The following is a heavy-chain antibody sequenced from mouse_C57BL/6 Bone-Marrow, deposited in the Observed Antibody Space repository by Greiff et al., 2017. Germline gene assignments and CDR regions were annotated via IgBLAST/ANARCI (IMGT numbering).Heavy chain of an antibody. CDR1: GFTFSSYG. CDR2: ISSGGSYT. V-gene: IGHV5-6*02. J-gene: IGHJ3*01. D-gene: IGHD6-5*01. CDR3: ARRGLCTKRGVFAF. Sequence: EVKLMESGGDLVKPGGSLKLSCAASGFTFSSYGMSWVRQTPDKRLEWVATISSGGSYTYYPDSVKGRFTISRDNATNTLYLQMGSLKSEDTAMYYFARRGLCTKRGVFAFWDRGTLVTVTA.